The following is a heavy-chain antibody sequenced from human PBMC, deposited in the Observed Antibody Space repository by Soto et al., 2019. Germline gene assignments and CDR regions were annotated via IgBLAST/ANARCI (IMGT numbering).Heavy chain of an antibody. V-gene: IGHV3-23*01. CDR3: AKDMRAFRGVIIPYYYYGMDV. J-gene: IGHJ6*02. D-gene: IGHD3-10*01. CDR2: ISGSGGNT. CDR1: GFTFASYA. Sequence: PGGSLRLSCAASGFTFASYAMSWVRQAPGKGLEWVSGISGSGGNTYNADSVKGRFTISRDNAKNSLYLQMNSLRAEDTALYYCAKDMRAFRGVIIPYYYYGMDVWGQGTTVTVSS.